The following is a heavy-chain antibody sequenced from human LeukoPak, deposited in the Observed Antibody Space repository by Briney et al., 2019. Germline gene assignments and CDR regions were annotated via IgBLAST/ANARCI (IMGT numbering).Heavy chain of an antibody. CDR3: ARVNFGTSATLYYYYYMDV. CDR1: GGSISSGSYY. D-gene: IGHD3-16*01. J-gene: IGHJ6*03. V-gene: IGHV4-61*01. CDR2: IYYSGST. Sequence: SETLSLTCTVSGGSISSGSYYWSWIRQPPGKGLEWIGYIYYSGSTNYNPSLKSRVTISVDTSKNQFSLKLSSVTAADTAVYYCARVNFGTSATLYYYYYMDVWGKGTTVTISS.